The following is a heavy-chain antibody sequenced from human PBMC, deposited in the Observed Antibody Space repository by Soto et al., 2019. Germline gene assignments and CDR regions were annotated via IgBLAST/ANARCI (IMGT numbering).Heavy chain of an antibody. CDR2: IHYSGST. V-gene: IGHV4-59*08. CDR1: GDSISSYY. D-gene: IGHD2-8*01. Sequence: QVQLQESGPGLVKPSETLSLTCSVSGDSISSYYWSWIRQPPGKGLECIGYIHYSGSTNHNRSLKGRVTISVDTSKNHFSLFLSSLTAADTAVYYCARHRPQSCTNETCFVNAFDIWGHGTKVTVSS. J-gene: IGHJ3*02. CDR3: ARHRPQSCTNETCFVNAFDI.